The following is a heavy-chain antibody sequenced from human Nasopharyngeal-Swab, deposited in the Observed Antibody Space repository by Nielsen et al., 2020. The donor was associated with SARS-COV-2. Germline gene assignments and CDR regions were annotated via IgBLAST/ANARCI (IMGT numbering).Heavy chain of an antibody. CDR3: AREVVGGLVDS. D-gene: IGHD1-26*01. CDR1: GGSISSGSIRSYY. CDR2: FSYTGIT. J-gene: IGHJ4*02. Sequence: SETLSLTCTVSGGSISSGSIRSYYWSWIRQPPGKGLEWIGYFSYTGITNYNPSLKSRVTISVDMSKNQFSLKLSSVADADTAVYYCAREVVGGLVDSWGQGTLVTVSS. V-gene: IGHV4-61*01.